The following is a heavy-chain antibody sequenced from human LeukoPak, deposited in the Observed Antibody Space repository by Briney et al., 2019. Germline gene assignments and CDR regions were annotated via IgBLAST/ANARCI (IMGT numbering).Heavy chain of an antibody. CDR1: GFTFDDYG. CDR3: ARFNGDYYRIDY. J-gene: IGHJ4*02. V-gene: IGHV3-20*04. D-gene: IGHD4-17*01. Sequence: SGGSLRLSCAASGFTFDDYGMSWVRQAPGKGLGWVSGINWNGGSTGYADSVKGRFTISRDNAKNSLYLQMNSLRAEDTALYYCARFNGDYYRIDYWGQGTLVTVSS. CDR2: INWNGGST.